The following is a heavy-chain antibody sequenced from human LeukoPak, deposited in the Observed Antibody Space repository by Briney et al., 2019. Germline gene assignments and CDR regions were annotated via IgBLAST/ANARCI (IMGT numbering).Heavy chain of an antibody. CDR3: ARGELLYKTPTLPPDY. Sequence: ASVKVSCKASGYTFTDYYIHWVRQAPGQGLEWMGWINPNSGGTDSAQKFQGRVTMTRDTSISTAYMELSRLRSGDTAVYYCARGELLYKTPTLPPDYWSQGTLVTVFS. V-gene: IGHV1-2*02. D-gene: IGHD1-26*01. J-gene: IGHJ4*02. CDR1: GYTFTDYY. CDR2: INPNSGGT.